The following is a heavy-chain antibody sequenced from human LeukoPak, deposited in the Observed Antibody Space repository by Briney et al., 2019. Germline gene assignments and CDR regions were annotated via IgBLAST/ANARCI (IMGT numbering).Heavy chain of an antibody. CDR3: ARHITVTYDAFDL. D-gene: IGHD6-19*01. CDR1: GGPITGYY. CDR2: VFYSGGT. V-gene: IGHV4-59*08. J-gene: IGHJ3*01. Sequence: SETLSLTCTVSGGPITGYYWSWIRQPPGKGLEWIGYVFYSGGTLYNPSVNSRVSISVDTSRTQFSLKLTSVTAADTAVYYCARHITVTYDAFDLWGRGTMVTVSS.